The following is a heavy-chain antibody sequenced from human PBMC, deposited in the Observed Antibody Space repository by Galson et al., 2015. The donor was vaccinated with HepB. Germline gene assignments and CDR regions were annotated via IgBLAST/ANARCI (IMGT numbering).Heavy chain of an antibody. Sequence: SVKVSCKASGGTFSSYTISWVRQAPGQGLEWMGRIIPILGIANYAQKFQGRVTITADKSTSTAYMELSSLRSEDTAVYYCARAPYYYDSSGYYYEDYWGQGTLVTVSS. D-gene: IGHD3-22*01. CDR1: GGTFSSYT. CDR2: IIPILGIA. CDR3: ARAPYYYDSSGYYYEDY. J-gene: IGHJ4*02. V-gene: IGHV1-69*02.